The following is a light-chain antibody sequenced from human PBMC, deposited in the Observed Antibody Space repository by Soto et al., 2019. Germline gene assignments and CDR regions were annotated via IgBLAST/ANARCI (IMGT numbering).Light chain of an antibody. V-gene: IGLV1-40*01. CDR3: QSYDSGLSGSV. CDR2: TNG. Sequence: QSVLTQPPSVSGAPGQRVTISCTGTSSNIGAGYDVNWYQHLPGAAPKLLIYTNGYRPSGVPDRFSGSKSGTSASLAITGLQAEDEADYYCQSYDSGLSGSVFGGGTKLTVL. J-gene: IGLJ3*02. CDR1: SSNIGAGYD.